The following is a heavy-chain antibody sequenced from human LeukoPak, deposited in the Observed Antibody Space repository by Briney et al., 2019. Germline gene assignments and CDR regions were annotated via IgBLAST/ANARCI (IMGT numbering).Heavy chain of an antibody. J-gene: IGHJ6*02. V-gene: IGHV3-21*01. CDR3: ARDWGYYYHYGMDV. CDR2: ISSSSSYI. Sequence: GGSLRLSCAASGFTFSSYSMNWVRQAPGKGLEWVSSISSSSSYIYYADSVKGRFTISRDNAKNSLYLQMNSLRAEDTAVYYCARDWGYYYHYGMDVWGQGTTVTVSS. CDR1: GFTFSSYS. D-gene: IGHD3-16*01.